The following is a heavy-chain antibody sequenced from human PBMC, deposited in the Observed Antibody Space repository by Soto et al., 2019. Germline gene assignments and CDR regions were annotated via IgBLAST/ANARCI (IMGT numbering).Heavy chain of an antibody. J-gene: IGHJ5*02. CDR2: INAGNGNT. V-gene: IGHV1-3*01. CDR3: ARESGYDILTGYYGVSFDP. Sequence: GASVKVSCKASGYTFTSYAMHWVRQAPGQRLEWMGWINAGNGNTKYSQKFQGRVTITRDTSASTAYMELSSLRSEDTAVYYCARESGYDILTGYYGVSFDPWGQGTLVTVSS. D-gene: IGHD3-9*01. CDR1: GYTFTSYA.